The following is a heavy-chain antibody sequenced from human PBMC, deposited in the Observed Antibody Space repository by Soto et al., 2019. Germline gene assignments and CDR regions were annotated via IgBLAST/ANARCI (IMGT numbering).Heavy chain of an antibody. D-gene: IGHD1-26*01. CDR3: ARATSGSFDALDM. CDR2: IWYDGSIK. Sequence: QVQLVESGGGVVQPGRSLRLSCAASGFTFGIYGMHWVRQAPGKGLEWVAVIWYDGSIKYHADSVKGRFTISRDNSKNTVYLPMNSLRDEDTAVYYCARATSGSFDALDMWGQGTMVTVSS. CDR1: GFTFGIYG. J-gene: IGHJ3*02. V-gene: IGHV3-33*01.